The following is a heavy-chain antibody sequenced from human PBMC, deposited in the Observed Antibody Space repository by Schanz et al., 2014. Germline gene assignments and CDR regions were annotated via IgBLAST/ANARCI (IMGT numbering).Heavy chain of an antibody. CDR2: VFPNGIT. V-gene: IGHV4-61*02. Sequence: QVQLQESGPGLVKPSQTLSLTCTVSGGSIRSGTYYWSWIRQPAGKALEWVGRVFPNGITNYNPTRKSRVTIALDTSKNQFSRTMTALTAADTAVYYCARDTTWRLDLWGRGTLVTVSS. J-gene: IGHJ2*01. CDR1: GGSIRSGTYY. D-gene: IGHD1-1*01. CDR3: ARDTTWRLDL.